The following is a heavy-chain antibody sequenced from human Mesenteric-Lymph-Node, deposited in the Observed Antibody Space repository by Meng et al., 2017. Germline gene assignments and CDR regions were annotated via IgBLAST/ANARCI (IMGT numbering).Heavy chain of an antibody. Sequence: QEPLVPAGAEVKKPGASVKVSCKASGYTFTSYYLHWMRQATGQGLEWMGWMNPNSGNTGYAQKFQGRVTLTRNTSISTAYMELSSLRSEDTAVYYCARVPFNDYGDHYWYFDLWGRGTLVTVSS. CDR3: ARVPFNDYGDHYWYFDL. V-gene: IGHV1-8*02. CDR1: GYTFTSYY. D-gene: IGHD4-17*01. CDR2: MNPNSGNT. J-gene: IGHJ2*01.